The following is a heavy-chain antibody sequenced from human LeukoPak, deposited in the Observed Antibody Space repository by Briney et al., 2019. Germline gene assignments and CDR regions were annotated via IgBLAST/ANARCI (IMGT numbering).Heavy chain of an antibody. CDR2: IYYSGST. V-gene: IGHV4-39*01. J-gene: IGHJ4*02. Sequence: PSETLSLTCTVSGSSISSSSYYWGWIRQPPGKGLEWIGSIYYSGSTYYNPSLKSRVTISVDTSKNQFSLKLSSVTAADTAVYYCARGAYYYDSSGYLEAFDYWGQGTLVTVSS. CDR1: GSSISSSSYY. CDR3: ARGAYYYDSSGYLEAFDY. D-gene: IGHD3-22*01.